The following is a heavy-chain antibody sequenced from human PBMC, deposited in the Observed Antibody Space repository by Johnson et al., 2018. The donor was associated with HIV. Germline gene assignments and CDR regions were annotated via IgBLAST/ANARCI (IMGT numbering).Heavy chain of an antibody. CDR2: ISYDGSNK. D-gene: IGHD7-27*01. V-gene: IGHV3-30*04. Sequence: QVQLVESGGGVVQPGRSLRLSCAASGFTFSSYAMHWVRQAPGKGLEWVTVISYDGSNKYYVDSVKGRFIISRDNSKNTLFLQMNSLRTEDTALYYCAKAQRGIETGGDAFDIWGQGTMVTVSS. J-gene: IGHJ3*02. CDR1: GFTFSSYA. CDR3: AKAQRGIETGGDAFDI.